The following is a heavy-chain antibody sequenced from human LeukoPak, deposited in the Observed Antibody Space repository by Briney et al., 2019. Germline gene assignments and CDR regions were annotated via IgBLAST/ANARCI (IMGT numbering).Heavy chain of an antibody. Sequence: PSETLSLTCTVSGGSIISYYWSWIRQPPGQGLEWIAFIHSSGSTGYSPSLKSRVTISLDTSKNHFSLKVTSLTPADTGVYYCARSLPGAIGAADLWGQGTLVTVSS. CDR2: IHSSGST. D-gene: IGHD1-26*01. CDR3: ARSLPGAIGAADL. CDR1: GGSIISYY. V-gene: IGHV4-59*01. J-gene: IGHJ4*02.